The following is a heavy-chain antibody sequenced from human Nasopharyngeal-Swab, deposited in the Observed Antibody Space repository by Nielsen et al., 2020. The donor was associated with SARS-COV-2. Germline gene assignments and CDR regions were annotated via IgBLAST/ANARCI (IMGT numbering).Heavy chain of an antibody. Sequence: GSLRLSCTVSGGSINSNYWTWIRQSPGKGLEWIGYIYYTGSTHSNPSLKTRVSISVATSRNQFSLRLSSVTAADTAVYYCARSVSDYTNNDRFDYFDPWGQGSLVTVSS. D-gene: IGHD4-11*01. CDR2: IYYTGST. CDR1: GGSINSNY. CDR3: ARSVSDYTNNDRFDYFDP. J-gene: IGHJ5*02. V-gene: IGHV4-59*01.